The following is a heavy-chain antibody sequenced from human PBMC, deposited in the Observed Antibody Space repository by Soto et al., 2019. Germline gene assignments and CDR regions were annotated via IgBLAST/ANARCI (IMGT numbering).Heavy chain of an antibody. D-gene: IGHD6-13*01. CDR1: GGSFSGYY. Sequence: SETLSLTCAVYGGSFSGYYWSWIRQPPGKGLEWIGEINHSGSTNYNPSLMSRVTISVDTSKNQFSLKLSSVTAADTAVYYCARGRIAAAGTIYYYYYGMDVWGQGTTVTVSS. CDR2: INHSGST. CDR3: ARGRIAAAGTIYYYYYGMDV. J-gene: IGHJ6*02. V-gene: IGHV4-34*01.